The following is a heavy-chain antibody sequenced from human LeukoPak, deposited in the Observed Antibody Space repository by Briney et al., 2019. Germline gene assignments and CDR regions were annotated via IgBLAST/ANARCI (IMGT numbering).Heavy chain of an antibody. Sequence: GASVKVSCKASGYSFTSYYIHWVRQAPGQGLEWMGIINPGGGSTTYAQRFQGRVTMTRDTSTSTVYMELSSLRSEDTAVYYCARNACGDYVGDSWGQGTLVTVSS. CDR3: ARNACGDYVGDS. V-gene: IGHV1-46*01. J-gene: IGHJ4*02. CDR2: INPGGGST. CDR1: GYSFTSYY. D-gene: IGHD4-17*01.